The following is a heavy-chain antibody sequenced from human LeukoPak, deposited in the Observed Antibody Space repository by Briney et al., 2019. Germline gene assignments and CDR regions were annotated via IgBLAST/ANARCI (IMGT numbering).Heavy chain of an antibody. V-gene: IGHV4-59*01. CDR3: ARSPVASYFDY. Sequence: KPSETLSPTCSVSGGSFSTYYWSWIRQPPGKGLEWIGYLYYSGSTYYNPSLKSRVTISADTSKNQFSLSLSSVTAADTAVYYCARSPVASYFDYWGQGTLATVSS. CDR1: GGSFSTYY. J-gene: IGHJ4*02. CDR2: LYYSGST. D-gene: IGHD5-12*01.